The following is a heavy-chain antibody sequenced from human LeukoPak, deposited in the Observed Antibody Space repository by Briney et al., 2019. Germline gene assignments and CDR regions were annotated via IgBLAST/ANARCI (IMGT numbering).Heavy chain of an antibody. Sequence: AASVKVSCKASGYTFTGYYMHWVRQAPGQGLEWMGWINPNSGGTNYAQKFQGRVTMTRDTSISTAYMELSRLRSDDTAVYYCARIIAVAGKDWGQGTLVTVSS. J-gene: IGHJ4*02. CDR1: GYTFTGYY. D-gene: IGHD6-19*01. CDR2: INPNSGGT. CDR3: ARIIAVAGKD. V-gene: IGHV1-2*02.